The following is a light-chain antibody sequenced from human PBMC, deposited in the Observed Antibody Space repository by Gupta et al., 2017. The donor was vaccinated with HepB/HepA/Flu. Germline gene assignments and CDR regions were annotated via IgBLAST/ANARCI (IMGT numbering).Light chain of an antibody. V-gene: IGKV3D-15*01. J-gene: IGKJ4*01. CDR1: KNIYSS. Sequence: TVMTQSPASMPVSRGERATLSCRPSKNIYSSLAWYQQKPGQAPRLLIYGASTRATGIPGRFSGSGSGTEFTLTISSLQSEDFSVYYCQQYGIRPFTFGGGTKVEIK. CDR2: GAS. CDR3: QQYGIRPFT.